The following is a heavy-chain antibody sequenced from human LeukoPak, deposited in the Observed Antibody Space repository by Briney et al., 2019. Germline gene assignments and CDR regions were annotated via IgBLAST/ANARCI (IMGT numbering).Heavy chain of an antibody. V-gene: IGHV1-46*01. CDR3: ARDDTGDFDH. D-gene: IGHD3-10*01. CDR2: INPIGGSR. CDR1: GYTFTSYY. Sequence: ASVKVSCKASGYTFTSYYMHWVRQAPGQGLEWMGTINPIGGSRSYAQKFQGRVTMTRDTSTSTVYMELSSLRSEDTAVYYRARDDTGDFDHWGQGTLVTVSS. J-gene: IGHJ4*02.